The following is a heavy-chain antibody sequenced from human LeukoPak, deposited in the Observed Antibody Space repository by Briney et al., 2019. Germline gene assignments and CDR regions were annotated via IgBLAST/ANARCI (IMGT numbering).Heavy chain of an antibody. Sequence: SETLSLTCTVSGGSISSSSYYWGWIRQPPGKGLEWIGSIYYGGSTYCNPSLKSRVTISVDTSKNQFSLKLSSVTAADTAVYYCARLQYTTGPYYWGQGTLVTVSS. V-gene: IGHV4-39*01. CDR1: GGSISSSSYY. CDR3: ARLQYTTGPYY. CDR2: IYYGGST. J-gene: IGHJ4*02. D-gene: IGHD3-9*01.